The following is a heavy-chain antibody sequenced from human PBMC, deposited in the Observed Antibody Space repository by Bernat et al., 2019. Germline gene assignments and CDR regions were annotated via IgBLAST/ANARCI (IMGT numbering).Heavy chain of an antibody. V-gene: IGHV3-74*01. J-gene: IGHJ2*01. CDR2: INSDGSST. Sequence: EVQLVESGGGLVKPGGSLRLSCAASGFTFSSYWMHWVRQAPGKGLVWVSRINSDGSSTSYADSVKGRFTISRDNAKNTLYLQMNSLRAEDTAVYYCARDSDCSGGSCYRDWYFDLWGRGTLVTVSS. CDR3: ARDSDCSGGSCYRDWYFDL. D-gene: IGHD2-15*01. CDR1: GFTFSSYW.